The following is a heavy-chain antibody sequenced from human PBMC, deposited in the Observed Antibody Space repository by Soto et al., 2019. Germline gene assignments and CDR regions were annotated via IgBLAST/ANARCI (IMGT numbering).Heavy chain of an antibody. CDR3: ARFGSGGISYYYYYGMAV. Sequence: GPSVRVTCKASGYTFTSCGISWVRQAPGKGLEWMGWISAYNGNTNYAQKLQGRVTMTTDTSTSTAYMELRSLRSDDTAVYYCARFGSGGISYYYYYGMAVWGQGTTVTVSS. CDR1: GYTFTSCG. D-gene: IGHD2-15*01. CDR2: ISAYNGNT. J-gene: IGHJ6*02. V-gene: IGHV1-18*01.